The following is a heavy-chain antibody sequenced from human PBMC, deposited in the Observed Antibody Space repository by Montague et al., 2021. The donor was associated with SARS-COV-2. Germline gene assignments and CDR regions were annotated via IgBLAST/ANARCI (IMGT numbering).Heavy chain of an antibody. CDR3: ASGIYPSGSYYNRYYYGLNI. CDR1: GGSLSGYY. CDR2: INHSANT. J-gene: IGHJ6*02. Sequence: SETRSLTCAVYGGSLSGYYWSWIRQPPEKGLEWIGEINHSANTKYNPSLKSPVTISIDTSKNPSSLKMTSVTAADTATYYCASGIYPSGSYYNRYYYGLNIWGPGTTVIVSS. V-gene: IGHV4-34*01. D-gene: IGHD3-10*01.